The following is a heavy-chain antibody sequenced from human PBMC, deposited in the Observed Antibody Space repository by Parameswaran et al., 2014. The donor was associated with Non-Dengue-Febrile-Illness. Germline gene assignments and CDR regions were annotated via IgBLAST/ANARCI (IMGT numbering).Heavy chain of an antibody. V-gene: IGHV3-23*03. J-gene: IGHJ6*02. Sequence: VRQAPGKGLEWVSVIYSGGSSTYYADSVKGRFTISRDNSKNTLYLQMNSLRAEDTAVYYCAKLTISYYYGMDVWGQGTTVTVSS. CDR3: AKLTISYYYGMDV. CDR2: IYSGGSST. D-gene: IGHD3-3*01.